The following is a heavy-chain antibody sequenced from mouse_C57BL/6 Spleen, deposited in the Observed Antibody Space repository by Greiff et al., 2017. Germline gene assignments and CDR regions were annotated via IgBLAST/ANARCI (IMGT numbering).Heavy chain of an antibody. V-gene: IGHV5-17*01. D-gene: IGHD4-1*01. CDR3: ARGDWDGYFDV. CDR1: GFTFSDYG. Sequence: EVKVVESGGGLVKPGGSLKLSCAASGFTFSDYGMHWVRQAPEKGLEWVAYISSGSSTIYYADTVKGRFTISRDNAKNTLFLQMTSLRSEDTAMDYCARGDWDGYFDVWGTGTTVTVSS. J-gene: IGHJ1*03. CDR2: ISSGSSTI.